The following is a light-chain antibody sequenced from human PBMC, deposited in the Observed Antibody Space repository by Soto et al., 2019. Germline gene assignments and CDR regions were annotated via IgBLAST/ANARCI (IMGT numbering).Light chain of an antibody. CDR3: QQSFSIPWT. Sequence: DIQMTQSPSSLSASVGDRVTITCRASQSISSYLNWYQQKPGKAPKLLIYTASSLQSGVPSRFSGSGSGTDFTVTISSLQPEDFATYYCQQSFSIPWTFGPGTKVEIK. CDR1: QSISSY. V-gene: IGKV1-39*01. CDR2: TAS. J-gene: IGKJ1*01.